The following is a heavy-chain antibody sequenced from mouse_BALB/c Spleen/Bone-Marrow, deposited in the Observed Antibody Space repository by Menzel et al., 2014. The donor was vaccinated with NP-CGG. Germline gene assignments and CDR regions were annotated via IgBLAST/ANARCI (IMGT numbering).Heavy chain of an antibody. V-gene: IGHV5-6-5*01. J-gene: IGHJ1*01. D-gene: IGHD1-1*02. Sequence: EESGGRLVTPGTPLTLTCTISGFSLSNYAMGWVRQAPGKGLEWIGYIFTAGSASYASWAKGRFTISXTSSTTVDLKMTSLTAADTATYFCARVRYGGTSYWNAFNVWGQGTLVTVSS. CDR1: GFSLSNYA. CDR2: IFTAGSA. CDR3: ARVRYGGTSYWNAFNV.